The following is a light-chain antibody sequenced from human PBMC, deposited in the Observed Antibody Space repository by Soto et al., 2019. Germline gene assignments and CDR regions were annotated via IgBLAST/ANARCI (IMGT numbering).Light chain of an antibody. V-gene: IGKV1-39*01. CDR2: AAS. Sequence: DIQMTQSPSSLSASVGDRITITCRASQSISRYLNWYQHKPGKAPKLLINAASSLERGVPSRFSGGGSGTDFTLNISSLQPDDFATDYCQQNYRATPWTFGQGTKVVVK. CDR1: QSISRY. CDR3: QQNYRATPWT. J-gene: IGKJ1*01.